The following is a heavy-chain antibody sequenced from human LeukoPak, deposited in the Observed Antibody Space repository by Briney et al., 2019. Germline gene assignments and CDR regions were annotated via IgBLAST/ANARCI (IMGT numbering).Heavy chain of an antibody. CDR1: GGSISSSSYY. J-gene: IGHJ4*02. V-gene: IGHV4-39*01. CDR2: IYYSGST. D-gene: IGHD3-22*01. Sequence: SETLSLTCTVSGGSISSSSYYWGWIRQPPGKGLEWIGSIYYSGSTYYNPSLKSRVTISVDTSKNQFSLKLSSVTAADTAVYYCASGYYDSSATAGYWGQGTLVTVSS. CDR3: ASGYYDSSATAGY.